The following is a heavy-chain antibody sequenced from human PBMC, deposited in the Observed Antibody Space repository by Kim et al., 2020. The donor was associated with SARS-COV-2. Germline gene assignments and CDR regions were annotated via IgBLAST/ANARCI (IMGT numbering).Heavy chain of an antibody. CDR3: VSEGSWFGED. Sequence: GGSLRLSCATSGFTFSTYSMNWVRQAPGRGLEWVSSIDRHSYTYHAASVKGRFTISRDNADNSLFLQMNSLRAEDTAVYFCVSEGSWFGEDWGQGTTVTVS. CDR2: IDRHSYT. D-gene: IGHD3-10*01. J-gene: IGHJ6*02. CDR1: GFTFSTYS. V-gene: IGHV3-21*04.